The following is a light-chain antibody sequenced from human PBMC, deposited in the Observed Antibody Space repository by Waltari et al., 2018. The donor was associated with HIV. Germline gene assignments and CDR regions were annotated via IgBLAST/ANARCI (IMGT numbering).Light chain of an antibody. V-gene: IGKV3-15*01. CDR2: SAS. J-gene: IGKJ1*01. Sequence: DIVMTQSPATLSVSPGERVTLSCRASQSVGSNLAWYQQKPGRAPSLLVYSASTRATGIPARFSGSGSGTEFTLTISSLQSEDFAVYYCQQYINWPPWSFGQGTKVEIK. CDR1: QSVGSN. CDR3: QQYINWPPWS.